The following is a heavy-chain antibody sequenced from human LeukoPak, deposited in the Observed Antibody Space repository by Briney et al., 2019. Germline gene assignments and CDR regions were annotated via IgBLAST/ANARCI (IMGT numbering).Heavy chain of an antibody. Sequence: ASVKVSCKASGGTFSSYAISWVRQAPGQGLEWMGWINPNSGGTNYAQKFQGRVTMTRDTSISTAYMELSRLRSDDTAVYYCARDLRYYDYVWGSYRSHEDAFDIWGQGTMVTVSS. CDR2: INPNSGGT. V-gene: IGHV1-2*02. CDR3: ARDLRYYDYVWGSYRSHEDAFDI. D-gene: IGHD3-16*02. CDR1: GGTFSSYA. J-gene: IGHJ3*02.